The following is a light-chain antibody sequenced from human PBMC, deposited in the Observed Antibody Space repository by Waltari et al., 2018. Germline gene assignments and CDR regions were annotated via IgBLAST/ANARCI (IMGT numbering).Light chain of an antibody. CDR1: ISNIGAIYD. CDR2: GNI. CDR3: QSYDNSLSASV. V-gene: IGLV1-40*01. J-gene: IGLJ2*01. Sequence: SVLTQPPSVSGAPGQRVPSYRPGSISNIGAIYDVHWYQHLPVTAPKLLIYGNINRPSWVPDRFSGSKSGTSASLAITGLQPEDEAYYYCQSYDNSLSASVFGGGTKLTVL.